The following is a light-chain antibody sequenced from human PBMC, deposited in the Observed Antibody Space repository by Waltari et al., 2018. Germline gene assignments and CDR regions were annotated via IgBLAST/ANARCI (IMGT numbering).Light chain of an antibody. CDR3: QTWDGTTAV. V-gene: IGLV3-1*01. CDR2: EDK. J-gene: IGLJ3*02. Sequence: SYELTQPPSVSVSPGQTASITCSGDQLGTKFASWYQQKPGQSPVVVIYEDKKRPSGLPERFSGSNSGNAATLTISGTQAVDEADYYCQTWDGTTAVFGGGTKLTVL. CDR1: QLGTKF.